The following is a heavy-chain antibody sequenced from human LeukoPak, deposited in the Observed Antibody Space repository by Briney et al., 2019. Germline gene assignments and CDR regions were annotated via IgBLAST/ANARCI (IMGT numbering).Heavy chain of an antibody. CDR3: ARATGDKSFDY. Sequence: GGSLRLSCAASGFTFSSYSMNWVRQAPEKGQEWVSYISSSSSTIYYADSVKGRFTISRDNAKNSLYLQMNSLRAEDTAVYYCARATGDKSFDYWGQGTLVTVSS. D-gene: IGHD7-27*01. CDR1: GFTFSSYS. CDR2: ISSSSSTI. V-gene: IGHV3-48*01. J-gene: IGHJ4*02.